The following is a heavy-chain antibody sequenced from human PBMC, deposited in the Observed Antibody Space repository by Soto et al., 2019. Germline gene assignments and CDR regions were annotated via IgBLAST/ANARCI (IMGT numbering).Heavy chain of an antibody. Sequence: GGSLRLSCAASGFTFSNAWMSWVRQAPGKGLEWVGRIKSKTDGGTTDYAAPVKGRFTISRDDSKNTLYLQMSSLKTEDTAVYYCTTTLGYYYDSSGYYYTGYYYYCGMDVWGQGTTVTVSS. CDR2: IKSKTDGGTT. J-gene: IGHJ6*02. CDR1: GFTFSNAW. CDR3: TTTLGYYYDSSGYYYTGYYYYCGMDV. V-gene: IGHV3-15*01. D-gene: IGHD3-22*01.